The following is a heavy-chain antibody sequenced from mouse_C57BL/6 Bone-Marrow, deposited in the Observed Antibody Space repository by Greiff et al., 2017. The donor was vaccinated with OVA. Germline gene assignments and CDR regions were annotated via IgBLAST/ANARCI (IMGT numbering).Heavy chain of an antibody. J-gene: IGHJ2*01. CDR1: GFTFSSYA. D-gene: IGHD1-1*01. CDR3: ARDGSSPPDY. V-gene: IGHV5-4*01. Sequence: EVKVVESGGGLVKPGGSLKLSCAASGFTFSSYAMSWVRQTPEKRLEWVATISDGGSYTYYPDNVQGRFTISRDNAKNNLYLQMSQLKSEDTAMYYCARDGSSPPDYWGQGTTLTVSS. CDR2: ISDGGSYT.